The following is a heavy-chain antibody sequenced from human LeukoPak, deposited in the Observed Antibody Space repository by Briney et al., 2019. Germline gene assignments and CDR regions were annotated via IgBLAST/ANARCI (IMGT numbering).Heavy chain of an antibody. CDR1: GGSISSGGYS. D-gene: IGHD2-15*01. V-gene: IGHV4-30-2*01. CDR3: ARHPGYCSGGSCYSENFDY. CDR2: IYHSGST. J-gene: IGHJ4*02. Sequence: SETLSLTCAVSGGSISSGGYSWSWIRQPPGKGLEWIGYIYHSGSTYYNPSLKSRVTISVDRSKNQFSLKLSSVTAADTAVYYCARHPGYCSGGSCYSENFDYWGQGTLVTVSS.